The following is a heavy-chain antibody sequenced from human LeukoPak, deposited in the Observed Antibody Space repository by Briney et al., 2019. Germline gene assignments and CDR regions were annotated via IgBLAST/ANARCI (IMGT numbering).Heavy chain of an antibody. V-gene: IGHV1-18*01. D-gene: IGHD2-15*01. CDR2: ISAYNGNT. CDR3: ARSPGWVVAAIDRWFDP. CDR1: GYTFTSYG. Sequence: ASVKVSCNASGYTFTSYGISWVRQAPGQGLEGMGWISAYNGNTNYAQKLQGRVTMTTDTSTSTAYMELRSLRSDDTAVYYCARSPGWVVAAIDRWFDPWGQGTLVTVSS. J-gene: IGHJ5*02.